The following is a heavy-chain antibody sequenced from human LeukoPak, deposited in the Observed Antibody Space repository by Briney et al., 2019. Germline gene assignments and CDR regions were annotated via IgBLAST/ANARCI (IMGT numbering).Heavy chain of an antibody. CDR1: EFIISNYW. V-gene: IGHV3-23*01. Sequence: GGSLRLSCAASEFIISNYWMSWVRQAPGKGLEWVSGISGSGGSTYYADSVKGRFTISRDNSKNTLYLQMNSLRAEDTAVYYCAKDQAYCGGDCYRDWYFDLWAVAPWSLSPQ. CDR2: ISGSGGST. J-gene: IGHJ2*01. D-gene: IGHD2-21*02. CDR3: AKDQAYCGGDCYRDWYFDL.